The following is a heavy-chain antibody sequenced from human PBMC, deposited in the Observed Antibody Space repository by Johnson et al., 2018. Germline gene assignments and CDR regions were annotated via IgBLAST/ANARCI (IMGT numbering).Heavy chain of an antibody. V-gene: IGHV4-59*11. J-gene: IGHJ3*02. D-gene: IGHD6-13*01. CDR1: GVSLSLHQ. CDR2: IYESGGT. Sequence: QVQLQESGPGLVKPSETLSLICTVSGVSLSLHQWNWIRQPPGKGLEWIGVIYESGGTNYNPSLNSRVTIPLGASKNQFSLKLSSVTAADPAVYYWARESFSITAGNDGFDIWGQGTMVTVSS. CDR3: ARESFSITAGNDGFDI.